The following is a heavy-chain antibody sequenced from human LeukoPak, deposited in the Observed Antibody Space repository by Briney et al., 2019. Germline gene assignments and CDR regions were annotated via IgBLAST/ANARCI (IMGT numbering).Heavy chain of an antibody. CDR2: IYYSGST. V-gene: IGHV4-59*08. CDR3: ARLGRGHDY. Sequence: SETLSLTCTVSGGSISNYYWSWIRQPPGKGLEWIGYIYYSGSTNYNPSLKSRVTISVDTSKNQFSLKLSSVTAADTAVYYCARLGRGHDYWGQGTLVTVSS. D-gene: IGHD3-10*01. J-gene: IGHJ4*02. CDR1: GGSISNYY.